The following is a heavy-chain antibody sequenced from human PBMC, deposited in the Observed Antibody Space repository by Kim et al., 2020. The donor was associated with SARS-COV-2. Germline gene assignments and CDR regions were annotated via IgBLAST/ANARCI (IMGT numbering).Heavy chain of an antibody. V-gene: IGHV3-49*04. D-gene: IGHD2-2*02. CDR1: GFTFGDYT. CDR3: IRVYQHCSSTNCYIGPWST. CDR2: IRSKAYGGTA. J-gene: IGHJ5*02. Sequence: GGSLRLSCTASGFTFGDYTMSWVRQTPGKGLEWVGLIRSKAYGGTAEYAASVKGRFIISRDDSKSIAYLQMNSLKTEDTAVYYCIRVYQHCSSTNCYIGPWSTWGQGTLVTVSS.